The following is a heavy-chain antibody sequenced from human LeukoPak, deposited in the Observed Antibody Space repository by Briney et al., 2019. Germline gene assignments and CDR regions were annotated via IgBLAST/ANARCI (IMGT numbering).Heavy chain of an antibody. V-gene: IGHV4-4*09. CDR2: IYSSGST. J-gene: IGHJ6*03. CDR1: GGSINNYY. D-gene: IGHD3-3*01. CDR3: ARHGVDVTTIPDYSYYYMDV. Sequence: SETLSLSCTVSGGSINNYYWSWIRLPPGKGLEWIAYIYSSGSTYYNPSLKSRVTISVDTSKNQVSLKLSSVTAADTAVYYCARHGVDVTTIPDYSYYYMDVWGKGTTVIFSS.